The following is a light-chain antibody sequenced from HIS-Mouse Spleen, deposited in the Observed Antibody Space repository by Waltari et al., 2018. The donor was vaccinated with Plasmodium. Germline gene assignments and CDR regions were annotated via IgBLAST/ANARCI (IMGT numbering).Light chain of an antibody. CDR2: AAS. CDR3: QQCYSTPYT. V-gene: IGKV1-39*01. Sequence: DIQMTQSPSPLSASVGYRVTITCRSSQSISSYLNWYQQKPGKAPKLLIYAASSLQSGVPSRFSGSGSGTDFTLTISSLQPEDIATYYCQQCYSTPYTFGQGTKLEIK. J-gene: IGKJ2*01. CDR1: QSISSY.